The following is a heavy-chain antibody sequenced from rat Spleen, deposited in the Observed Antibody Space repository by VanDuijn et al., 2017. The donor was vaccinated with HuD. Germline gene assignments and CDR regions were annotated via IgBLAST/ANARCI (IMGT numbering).Heavy chain of an antibody. CDR2: ISSCGGRN. Sequence: EVQLVESDGGLVQPGRSLKLSCAASGFTFSDYYMAWVRQAPTKGLEWVATISSCGGRNFYRDSVKGRFTISSDYAKNTQYLQMDSLRSEDTATYYCAILSFFTYGSYDYLDYWVQGVMITVS. V-gene: IGHV5S13*01. CDR3: AILSFFTYGSYDYLDY. CDR1: GFTFSDYY. D-gene: IGHD1-3*01. J-gene: IGHJ2*01.